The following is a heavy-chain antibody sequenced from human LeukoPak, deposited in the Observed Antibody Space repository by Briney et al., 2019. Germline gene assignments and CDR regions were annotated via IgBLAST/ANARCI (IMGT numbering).Heavy chain of an antibody. D-gene: IGHD3-10*01. Sequence: PGGSVRLSCAASGFTFSDHYMDWVRQAPGKGLEWVGRIRNKDDSYTTEYAASVRGRFSLSRDDSENSLYLQMNSLKIEDTAVYYCARSKVVEVWFGEPHPPDYWGPGNLVSVSS. CDR1: GFTFSDHY. J-gene: IGHJ4*01. CDR3: ARSKVVEVWFGEPHPPDY. CDR2: IRNKDDSYTT. V-gene: IGHV3-72*01.